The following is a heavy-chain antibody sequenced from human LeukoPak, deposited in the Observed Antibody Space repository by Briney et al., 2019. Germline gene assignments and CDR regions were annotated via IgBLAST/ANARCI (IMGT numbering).Heavy chain of an antibody. J-gene: IGHJ4*02. CDR3: ARDLGMGRYYFDY. Sequence: PSETLSLTCTVSGGSIYSGGYYWSWIRQHPGKGLEWIGYIYYTGSTYYNPSLKSRVTISVDTSKNQFSLKLSSVTAADTAVYYCARDLGMGRYYFDYWGQGTLVTVSS. CDR1: GGSIYSGGYY. V-gene: IGHV4-61*08. D-gene: IGHD1-26*01. CDR2: IYYTGST.